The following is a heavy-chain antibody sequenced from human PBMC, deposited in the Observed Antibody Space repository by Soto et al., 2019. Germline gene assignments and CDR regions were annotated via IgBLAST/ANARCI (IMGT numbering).Heavy chain of an antibody. CDR3: ARGVDYFDY. CDR2: IWYDGSSE. Sequence: QVQLVESGGGVVHPGRSLRLSCAASGFTFNRYGMHWVRQAPGKGLEWVAVIWYDGSSEYYADSVKGRFTISRDNSKNTLFLQMNSLRAEDTAVYYCARGVDYFDYWGQGTLVTVSS. J-gene: IGHJ4*02. V-gene: IGHV3-33*01. CDR1: GFTFNRYG.